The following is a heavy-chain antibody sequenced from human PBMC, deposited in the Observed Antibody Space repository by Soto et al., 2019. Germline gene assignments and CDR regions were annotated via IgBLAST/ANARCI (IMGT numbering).Heavy chain of an antibody. CDR3: TRSYENNAYYFDH. Sequence: PGGSLRLSCAASGFSFSGSTIHWVRQASGKGLEWVGHITSKPDNYATVYAASVKGRFSFSRDDLMNTAFLQMNSLKSEDTAVYYCTRSYENNAYYFDHWGPGTLVTVSS. V-gene: IGHV3-73*01. CDR2: ITSKPDNYAT. CDR1: GFSFSGST. D-gene: IGHD3-16*01. J-gene: IGHJ1*01.